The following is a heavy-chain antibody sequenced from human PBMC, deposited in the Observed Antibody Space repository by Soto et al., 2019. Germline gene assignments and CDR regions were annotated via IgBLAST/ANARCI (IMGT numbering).Heavy chain of an antibody. Sequence: SETLSLTCAVYGGSFSGYYWSWIRQPPGKGLEWIGEINHSGSTNYNPSLKSRVTISVDTSKNQFSLKLSSVTAADTAVYYCAGGVISSWDSYYYDDHGMDVWGQGTTVTVSS. CDR2: INHSGST. D-gene: IGHD6-13*01. J-gene: IGHJ6*02. CDR1: GGSFSGYY. V-gene: IGHV4-34*01. CDR3: AGGVISSWDSYYYDDHGMDV.